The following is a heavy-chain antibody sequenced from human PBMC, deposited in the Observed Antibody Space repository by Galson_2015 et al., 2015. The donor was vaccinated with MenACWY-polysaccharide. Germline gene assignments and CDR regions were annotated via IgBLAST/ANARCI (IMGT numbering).Heavy chain of an antibody. V-gene: IGHV4-59*01. D-gene: IGHD3-10*01. J-gene: IGHJ3*02. CDR2: IYYSGST. CDR1: GGSISSYY. Sequence: SETLSLTCTVSGGSISSYYWSWIRQPPGKGLEWIGYIYYSGSTNYNPSLKSRVTISVDTSKNQFSLKLSSGTAADTAVYYCARESSVINAFDIWGQGTMVTVSS. CDR3: ARESSVINAFDI.